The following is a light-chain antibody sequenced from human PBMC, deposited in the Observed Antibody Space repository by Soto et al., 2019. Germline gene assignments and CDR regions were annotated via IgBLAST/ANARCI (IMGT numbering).Light chain of an antibody. J-gene: IGLJ2*01. CDR3: ATWDDILRGV. CDR1: GSNIGRNF. Sequence: QSVLTQPPSASGTPGQRVTISCSGSGSNIGRNFVSWYQQLPGAAPKLLIYSNNQRPSGVPDRFSGSKSGTSASLAISEVRSEDEADYYCATWDDILRGVFGGGTQLTVL. CDR2: SNN. V-gene: IGLV1-47*02.